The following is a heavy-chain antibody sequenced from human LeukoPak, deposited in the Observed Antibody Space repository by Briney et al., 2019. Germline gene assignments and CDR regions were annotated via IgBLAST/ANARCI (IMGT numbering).Heavy chain of an antibody. V-gene: IGHV1-18*01. Sequence: ASVKVSCKASGYTFTSYGISWVRQAPGQGLEWMGWISAYNGNTNYAQKLQGRVTMTTDTSTSTAYMELRSLRSDDTAVYYCARDASGIVGATTFDYWGREPWSPSPQ. D-gene: IGHD1-26*01. CDR2: ISAYNGNT. CDR3: ARDASGIVGATTFDY. CDR1: GYTFTSYG. J-gene: IGHJ4*02.